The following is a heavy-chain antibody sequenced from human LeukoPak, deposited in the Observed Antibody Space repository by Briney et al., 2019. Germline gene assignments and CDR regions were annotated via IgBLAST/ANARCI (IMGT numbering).Heavy chain of an antibody. CDR3: AREYYYYGSGSYYPDAFDI. D-gene: IGHD3-10*01. CDR2: ISSSGSTI. V-gene: IGHV3-11*04. Sequence: GGSLRLSCAASGFTFSDYYMSWIRQAPGKGLEWVSYISSSGSTIYYADSVKGRFTISRDNAKNSLYLQMNSLRAEDTAVYYCAREYYYYGSGSYYPDAFDIWGQGTMVTVSS. CDR1: GFTFSDYY. J-gene: IGHJ3*02.